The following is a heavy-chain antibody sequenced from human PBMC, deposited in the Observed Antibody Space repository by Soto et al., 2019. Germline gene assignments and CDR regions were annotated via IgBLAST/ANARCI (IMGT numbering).Heavy chain of an antibody. CDR3: VKDRKYSSGRDAFDI. D-gene: IGHD6-19*01. V-gene: IGHV3-64D*08. CDR1: GFTFSSYA. J-gene: IGHJ3*02. Sequence: PGGSLSLSCSASGFTFSSYAMHWVRQAPGKGLENVSAISSNGGSTYYADSVKGRFTISRDNSKNTLYLQMSSLRAEDNVVYYFVKDRKYSSGRDAFDIWGQGTMVTVSS. CDR2: ISSNGGST.